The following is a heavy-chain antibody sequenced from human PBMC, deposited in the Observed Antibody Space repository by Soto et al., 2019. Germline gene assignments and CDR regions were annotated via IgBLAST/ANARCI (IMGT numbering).Heavy chain of an antibody. Sequence: GAAVKVSCKASGYTFASYAISWMRQAPGQGLEWMGWISAYNGNTNYAQKLQGRVTMTTDTSTSTAYMELRSLRSDDTAVYYCARDPPPPDYWGQGTLVTVSS. CDR3: ARDPPPPDY. V-gene: IGHV1-18*01. CDR2: ISAYNGNT. CDR1: GYTFASYA. J-gene: IGHJ4*02.